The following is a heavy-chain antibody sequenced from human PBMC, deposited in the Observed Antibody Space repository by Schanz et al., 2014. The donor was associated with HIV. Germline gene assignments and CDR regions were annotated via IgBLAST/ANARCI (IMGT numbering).Heavy chain of an antibody. CDR3: AKDRNYYDSKYRGKGNYYYYYGMDV. CDR2: MTYDGIRK. Sequence: QVHLVESGGGVVQPGRSLRLSCAASGLTFNSFGIHWVRQAPGKGLEWVAVMTYDGIRKNYADSVKGRFTISRDNSKNTLNLQMKSLRAEDTAVYYCAKDRNYYDSKYRGKGNYYYYYGMDVWGQGTTVTVSS. V-gene: IGHV3-30*18. J-gene: IGHJ6*02. CDR1: GLTFNSFG. D-gene: IGHD3-22*01.